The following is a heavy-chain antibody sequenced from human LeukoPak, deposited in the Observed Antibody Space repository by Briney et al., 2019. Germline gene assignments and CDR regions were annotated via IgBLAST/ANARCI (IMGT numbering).Heavy chain of an antibody. CDR3: AKGVLRREVGSYNWFDP. Sequence: GGSLRLSCAASGFTFSSYAMSWVRQAPGKGLEWVSAISGSGGSTYYADSVKGRFTISRDNSKNTLYLQMNSLRAEDTAVYYCAKGVLRREVGSYNWFDPWGQGTLVTVSS. J-gene: IGHJ5*02. CDR2: ISGSGGST. D-gene: IGHD3-10*01. V-gene: IGHV3-23*01. CDR1: GFTFSSYA.